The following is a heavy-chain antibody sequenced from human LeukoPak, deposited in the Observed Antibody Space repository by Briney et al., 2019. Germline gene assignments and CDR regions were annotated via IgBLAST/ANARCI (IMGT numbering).Heavy chain of an antibody. CDR3: ARLPKVYGSGSYLDWFDP. J-gene: IGHJ5*02. V-gene: IGHV5-51*01. CDR1: GYSFTNYW. CDR2: IYPDDSDT. D-gene: IGHD3-10*01. Sequence: GESLKISCKGFGYSFTNYWIGWVRQMPGKGLEWMGIIYPDDSDTRYSPSFQGHVTISADKSISTAYLQWSSLKALDTAMYYCARLPKVYGSGSYLDWFDPRGQGTLVTVSS.